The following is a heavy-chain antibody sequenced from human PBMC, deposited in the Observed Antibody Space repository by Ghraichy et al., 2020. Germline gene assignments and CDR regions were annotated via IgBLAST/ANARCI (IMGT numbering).Heavy chain of an antibody. CDR3: AKDLGDGYNNWYFDL. D-gene: IGHD5-24*01. Sequence: GGSLRLSCAASGFTFSSYAMSWVRQAPGKGLEWVSAISGSGGSTYYADSVKGRFTISRDNSKNTLYLQMNSLRAEDTAVYYCAKDLGDGYNNWYFDLWGRGTLVTVSS. V-gene: IGHV3-23*01. CDR1: GFTFSSYA. J-gene: IGHJ2*01. CDR2: ISGSGGST.